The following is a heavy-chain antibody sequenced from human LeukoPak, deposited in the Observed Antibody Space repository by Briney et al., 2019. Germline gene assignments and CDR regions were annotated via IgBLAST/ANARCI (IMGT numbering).Heavy chain of an antibody. V-gene: IGHV3-53*01. D-gene: IGHD5-12*01. CDR2: IYSGGST. J-gene: IGHJ5*02. Sequence: GGSLRLSCAASGFTVSSNYMSWVRQAPGKGLEWVSVIYSGGSTYYADSVKGRFTISRDNSKNTLYLQMNSLRAEDTAVYYCARDARGHNWFDPWGQGTLVTVSS. CDR1: GFTVSSNY. CDR3: ARDARGHNWFDP.